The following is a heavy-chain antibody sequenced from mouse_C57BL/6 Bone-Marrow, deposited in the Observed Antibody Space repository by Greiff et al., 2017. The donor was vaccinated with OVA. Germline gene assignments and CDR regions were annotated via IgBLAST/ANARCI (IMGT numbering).Heavy chain of an antibody. J-gene: IGHJ4*01. CDR1: GYAFSSSW. V-gene: IGHV1-82*01. Sequence: VKLQQSGPELVKPGASVKISCKASGYAFSSSWMNWVKQRPGKGLEWIGRIYPGDGDTNYNGKFKGKATLTADKSSSTAYMQLSSLTSEDSAVYFCAELTGTRYAMDYWGQGTSVTVSS. CDR2: IYPGDGDT. D-gene: IGHD4-1*01. CDR3: AELTGTRYAMDY.